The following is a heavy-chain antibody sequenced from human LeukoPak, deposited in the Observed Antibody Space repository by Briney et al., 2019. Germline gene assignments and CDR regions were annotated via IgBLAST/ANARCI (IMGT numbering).Heavy chain of an antibody. D-gene: IGHD4-17*01. CDR1: GVSFSTYY. Sequence: PSETLSLTCDVSGVSFSTYYWSWIRQSPEKGLDWIGEVNHSGYTNDNPSLKGRVTISVDTSKNQFSLKLSSVTAADTAVYYCARQLYGSDYWGQGTLVTVSS. CDR2: VNHSGYT. J-gene: IGHJ4*02. V-gene: IGHV4-34*01. CDR3: ARQLYGSDY.